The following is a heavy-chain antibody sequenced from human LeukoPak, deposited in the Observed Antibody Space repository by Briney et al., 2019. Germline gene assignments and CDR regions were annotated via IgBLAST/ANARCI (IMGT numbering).Heavy chain of an antibody. J-gene: IGHJ6*03. CDR3: TRGSIAYYYMDV. D-gene: IGHD3-22*01. CDR1: GGSISSYY. CDR2: IYYSGST. Sequence: PSETLSLTCPVSGGSISSYYWRWIRQPPGKGLEWIGNIYYSGSTNYNPSLKSRVTISVDTSKNQFSLKLSSVTAADTAVYYCTRGSIAYYYMDVWGKGTTVTISS. V-gene: IGHV4-59*01.